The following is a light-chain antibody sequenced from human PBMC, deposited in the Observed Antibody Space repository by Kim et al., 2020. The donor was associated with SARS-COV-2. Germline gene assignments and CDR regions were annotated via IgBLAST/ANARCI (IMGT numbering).Light chain of an antibody. V-gene: IGLV2-11*01. CDR3: CSYAGSYWV. Sequence: PGQSVTMSCTGTSNDVGSYIYVSWYQHHPAQAPKLVIDDVTKRPSGVPDRFSGSKTGNTASLTSAGLQAEDEADYYCCSYAGSYWVFGGGTKLTVL. CDR1: SNDVGSYIY. CDR2: DVT. J-gene: IGLJ3*02.